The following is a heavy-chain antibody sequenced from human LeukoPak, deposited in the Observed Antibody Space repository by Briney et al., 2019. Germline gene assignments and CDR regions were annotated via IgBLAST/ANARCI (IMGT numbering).Heavy chain of an antibody. D-gene: IGHD3-9*01. CDR1: GFTFDDYA. Sequence: GGSLRLSCAASGFTFDDYAMHWVGHGPGKGLEWVSLISGDGGSTYYADSVKGRFPISRDNSKNSLYLQMNSLRTEDTALYYCATQGGRYFDWLFNWFDPWGQGTLVTVSS. V-gene: IGHV3-43*02. CDR3: ATQGGRYFDWLFNWFDP. J-gene: IGHJ5*02. CDR2: ISGDGGST.